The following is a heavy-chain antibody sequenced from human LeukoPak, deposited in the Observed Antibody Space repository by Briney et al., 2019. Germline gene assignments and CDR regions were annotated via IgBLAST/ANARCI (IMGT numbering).Heavy chain of an antibody. J-gene: IGHJ4*02. V-gene: IGHV1-58*01. CDR2: IVVGSGNT. CDR1: GFTFTSSA. CDR3: AAGSGYDIFDY. D-gene: IGHD5-12*01. Sequence: EASVKVSCKASGFTFTSSAVQWVRQARGQRLEWIGWIVVGSGNTNYAQKFQERVTITRDMSTSTAYMELSSLRSEDTAVYYCAAGSGYDIFDYWGQGTLVTVSS.